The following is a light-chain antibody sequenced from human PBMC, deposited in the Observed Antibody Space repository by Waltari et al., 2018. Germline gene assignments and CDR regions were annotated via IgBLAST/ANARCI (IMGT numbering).Light chain of an antibody. J-gene: IGKJ1*01. V-gene: IGKV1D-13*01. Sequence: IQMTLSPSSLSASVGDRVTITCRASQTISNSLSWYQQKPGKAPKLLIYAASSLQSGVPSRSSGSGAGTYFTITISSLQPEDFATYYCQPGKNYLWTFGQGTKVEIK. CDR1: QTISNS. CDR2: AAS. CDR3: QPGKNYLWT.